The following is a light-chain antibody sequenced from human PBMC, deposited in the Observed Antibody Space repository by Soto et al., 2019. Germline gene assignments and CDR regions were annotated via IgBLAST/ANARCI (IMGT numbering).Light chain of an antibody. CDR3: QQYGSSPST. J-gene: IGKJ1*01. CDR1: QSVSSSY. Sequence: IVLTQCPGTLSLSPGERATLSCRASQSVSSSYLAWYQQKPGQAPRLLIYGASSRATGIPDRFSGSGSGTDFTLTISRLAPEDFELYYCQQYGSSPSTFGQGTKVDIK. V-gene: IGKV3-20*01. CDR2: GAS.